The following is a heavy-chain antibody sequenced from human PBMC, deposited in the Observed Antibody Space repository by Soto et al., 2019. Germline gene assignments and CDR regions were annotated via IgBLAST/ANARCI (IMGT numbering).Heavy chain of an antibody. D-gene: IGHD1-26*01. Sequence: EASVRVSCKASGYTFTSYGISWVRQAPGQGLEWMGWISAYNANTNYAQRLQGRATMTTDTSTSTSYMELRSLRSDDTAVYFCARDRLGATGDYWGQGTLVTVSS. CDR2: ISAYNANT. V-gene: IGHV1-18*01. J-gene: IGHJ4*02. CDR1: GYTFTSYG. CDR3: ARDRLGATGDY.